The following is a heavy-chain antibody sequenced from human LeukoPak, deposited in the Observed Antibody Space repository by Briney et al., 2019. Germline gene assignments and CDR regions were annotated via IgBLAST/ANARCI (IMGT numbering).Heavy chain of an antibody. V-gene: IGHV4-38-2*01. CDR2: ISHSGNT. D-gene: IGHD3-3*01. J-gene: IGHJ2*01. CDR1: GFSISSGHY. CDR3: ARARVVHYNFRSGLHWYFDV. Sequence: PSETLSLTCAVSGFSISSGHYWAWIRQSPGKGLEWIGTISHSGNTYYNSSLKSRLAVSVDTSRNHFSLNLSSLTAADTAVSHCARARVVHYNFRSGLHWYFDVWGRGTLVTVSS.